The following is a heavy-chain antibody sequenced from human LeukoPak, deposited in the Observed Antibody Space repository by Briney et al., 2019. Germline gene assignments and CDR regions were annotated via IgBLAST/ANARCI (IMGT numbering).Heavy chain of an antibody. CDR1: GYTFTGYY. CDR2: INPNSGGT. CDR3: ARDRPGYSSGWDIFYYYYYGMDV. J-gene: IGHJ6*02. V-gene: IGHV1-2*02. D-gene: IGHD6-19*01. Sequence: GASVKVSCKASGYTFTGYYMHWVRQAPGQGLEWMGWINPNSGGTNYAQKFQGRVTMTRDTSISTAYMELSRLGSDDTAVYYCARDRPGYSSGWDIFYYYYYGMDVWGQGTTVTVSS.